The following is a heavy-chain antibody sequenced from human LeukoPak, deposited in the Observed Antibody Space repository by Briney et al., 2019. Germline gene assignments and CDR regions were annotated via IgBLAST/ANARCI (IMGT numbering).Heavy chain of an antibody. CDR3: AKDQRSSPRGGMDV. D-gene: IGHD6-13*01. V-gene: IGHV3-23*01. CDR1: GLTFSNYA. CDR2: IINSGGST. Sequence: GGSLRLSCAASGLTFSNYAMSWVRQAPGKGLEWVSGIINSGGSTYYADSVKGRFTISRDNSKNTLHLQMSSLRAEDTAVYYCAKDQRSSPRGGMDVWGQGTTVTVSS. J-gene: IGHJ6*02.